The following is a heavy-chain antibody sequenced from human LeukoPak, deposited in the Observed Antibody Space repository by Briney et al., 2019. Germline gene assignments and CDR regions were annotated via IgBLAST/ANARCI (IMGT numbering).Heavy chain of an antibody. CDR3: ASRDPCSGGTCYAFAY. CDR2: ISGSGDST. CDR1: GFTFSTYA. D-gene: IGHD2-15*01. V-gene: IGHV3-23*01. Sequence: GGSLRLSCAASGFTFSTYAVNWVRQAPGKGLEWVSTISGSGDSTYYADSVKGRFAISRENSRNTLYLQMNSLRGEDTALYYCASRDPCSGGTCYAFAYWGHGTLVTVSS. J-gene: IGHJ4*01.